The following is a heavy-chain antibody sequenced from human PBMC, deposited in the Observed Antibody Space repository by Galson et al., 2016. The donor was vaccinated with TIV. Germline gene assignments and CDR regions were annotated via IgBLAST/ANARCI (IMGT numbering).Heavy chain of an antibody. CDR3: ARDFSGLDG. V-gene: IGHV3-21*01. Sequence: SLRLSCAASKFSFSAYSMNWVRQAPGKGLEWVSFISASASHIYYADSVKGRFPISRDNAKNSLYLQMNSLRVEDTAVYYCARDFSGLDGWGQGTTVTVSS. J-gene: IGHJ6*02. CDR2: ISASASHI. CDR1: KFSFSAYS.